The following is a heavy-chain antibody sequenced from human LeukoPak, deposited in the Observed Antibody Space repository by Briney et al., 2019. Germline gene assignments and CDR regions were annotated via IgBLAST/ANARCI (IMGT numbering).Heavy chain of an antibody. Sequence: GGSLSLSCADSGFKFDDYGMSWVRQVPGKGLEWVSGINWNGGSRGYADSVKGRFTISRDNAKNSVYLQMNSLRSEDTAFYHCARDRCSSTSCYNTPNWSDPWGQGTLVTVSS. J-gene: IGHJ5*02. V-gene: IGHV3-20*01. CDR3: ARDRCSSTSCYNTPNWSDP. CDR1: GFKFDDYG. CDR2: INWNGGSR. D-gene: IGHD2-2*02.